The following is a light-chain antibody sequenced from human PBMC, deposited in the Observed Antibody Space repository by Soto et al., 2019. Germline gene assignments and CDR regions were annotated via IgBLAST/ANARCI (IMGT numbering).Light chain of an antibody. CDR3: CSYAGSYTRV. Sequence: QSALTQPRSVSGSPGQSVTISCTGTSIDVGGYNYVSWYQQHPGKAPKLMIYDVGKRPSGVPDRFSGSKSDNTASLTISGLQAEDEADYYCCSYAGSYTRVFXTGTKVTVL. V-gene: IGLV2-11*01. CDR2: DVG. CDR1: SIDVGGYNY. J-gene: IGLJ1*01.